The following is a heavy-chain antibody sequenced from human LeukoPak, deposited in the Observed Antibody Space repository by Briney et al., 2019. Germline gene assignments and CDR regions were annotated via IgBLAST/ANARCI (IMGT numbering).Heavy chain of an antibody. J-gene: IGHJ5*02. V-gene: IGHV1-58*01. Sequence: SVKVSCKASGFTFTSSAVQWVRQARGQRLEWIGWIVVGSGNTNYAQKFQERVTITRDMSTSTAYMELSGLRSEDTAVYYCAAPGGGYCSGGSCYGRPSTYNWFDPWGQGTLVTVSS. CDR1: GFTFTSSA. CDR3: AAPGGGYCSGGSCYGRPSTYNWFDP. D-gene: IGHD2-15*01. CDR2: IVVGSGNT.